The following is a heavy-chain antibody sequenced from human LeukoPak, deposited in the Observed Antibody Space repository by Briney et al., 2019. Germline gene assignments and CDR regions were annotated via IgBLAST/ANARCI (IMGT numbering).Heavy chain of an antibody. J-gene: IGHJ5*02. CDR1: GYIFTGYY. CDR3: ARDFGYCTNGVCSNWFDP. Sequence: ASVRVSCKASGYIFTGYYMHWVRQAPGQGLEWMGWINPNSGGTNYAQKFQGRVTMTRDTSISTAYMELSRLRSDDTAVYYCARDFGYCTNGVCSNWFDPWGQGTLVTVSS. V-gene: IGHV1-2*02. D-gene: IGHD2-8*01. CDR2: INPNSGGT.